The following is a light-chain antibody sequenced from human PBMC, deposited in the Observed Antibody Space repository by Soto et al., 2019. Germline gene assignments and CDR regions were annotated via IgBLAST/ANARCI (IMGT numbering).Light chain of an antibody. CDR2: GSS. CDR3: QSFDSNLSGYV. J-gene: IGLJ1*01. CDR1: SSNIGAGYD. V-gene: IGLV1-40*01. Sequence: QSVLTQPPSVSGAPGQRVTISCTGSSSNIGAGYDVHWYQQVPGTAPQLLIYGSSNRPSGVPDRFSGSKSGTSASLAISGLQXXDXADYYCQSFDSNLSGYVFGTGTKLTV.